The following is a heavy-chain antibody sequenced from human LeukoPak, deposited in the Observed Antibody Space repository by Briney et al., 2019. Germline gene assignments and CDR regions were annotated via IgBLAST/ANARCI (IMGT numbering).Heavy chain of an antibody. D-gene: IGHD4-11*01. CDR2: ISSSSSYI. CDR1: GFTFSSYS. J-gene: IGHJ5*02. V-gene: IGHV3-21*04. Sequence: PGGSLRLSCAASGFTFSSYSMNWVRQAPGKGLEWVSSISSSSSYIYYADSVKGRFTISRDNVKNSLYLQMNSLRAEDTAVYFCARRGTDYCTPSSCHPNWFAPWGQGTQVTVSS. CDR3: ARRGTDYCTPSSCHPNWFAP.